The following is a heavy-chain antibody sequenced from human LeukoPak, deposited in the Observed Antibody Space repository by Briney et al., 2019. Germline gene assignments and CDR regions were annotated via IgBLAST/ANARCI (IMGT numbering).Heavy chain of an antibody. CDR3: AREYYYPYSSSSAPSFDY. J-gene: IGHJ4*02. D-gene: IGHD6-6*01. Sequence: SQTLSLTCAISGDSVSSNSAAWNWIRQSPSRGLEWLGRTYYRSKWYNDYAVSVKSRITINPDTSKNQFSLQLNSVTPEDTAVYYCAREYYYPYSSSSAPSFDYWGQGTLVTVSS. CDR2: TYYRSKWYN. V-gene: IGHV6-1*01. CDR1: GDSVSSNSAA.